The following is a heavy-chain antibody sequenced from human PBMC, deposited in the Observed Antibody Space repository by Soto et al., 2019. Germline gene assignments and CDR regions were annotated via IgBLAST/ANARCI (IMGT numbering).Heavy chain of an antibody. D-gene: IGHD1-26*01. Sequence: SDTLSLPCAVSGGSFTSNNYWTWIRQPPGKGLEWIGNIYDSGTTNYNPSLKSRVTISVDTSKNQFSLKLSSVTAADTAVYYCAKDTYSGSIVGPWGQGTLVTVAS. J-gene: IGHJ5*02. CDR3: AKDTYSGSIVGP. CDR2: IYDSGTT. V-gene: IGHV4-61*01. CDR1: GGSFTSNNY.